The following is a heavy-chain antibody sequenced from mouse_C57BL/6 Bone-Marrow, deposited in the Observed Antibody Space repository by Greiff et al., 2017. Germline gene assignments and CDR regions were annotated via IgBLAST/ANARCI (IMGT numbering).Heavy chain of an antibody. CDR1: GYTFTSYW. J-gene: IGHJ2*01. CDR2: IYPTSGRT. CDR3: ARSGLLGRSFDY. V-gene: IGHV1-55*01. D-gene: IGHD4-1*01. Sequence: QVQLQQPGAELVKPGASVKMSCKASGYTFTSYWITWVKQRPGQGLEWIGDIYPTSGRTNYNEKFKSKAILTVDTSSHTAYMQLSSLTSEDSAVFYVARSGLLGRSFDYWGQGTTLTVSS.